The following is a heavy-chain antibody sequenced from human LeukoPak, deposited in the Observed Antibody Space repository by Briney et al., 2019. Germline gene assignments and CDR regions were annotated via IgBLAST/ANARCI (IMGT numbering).Heavy chain of an antibody. Sequence: GGSLRLSCAASGFTFSSYDMHWVRQATGKGLEWVSAIGTAGDTYYPGSVKGRFTISRENAKNSLYLQMNSLRAGDTAVYYCARARPQLGLWFGGRHYYYMDVWGKGTTVTISS. CDR2: IGTAGDT. CDR1: GFTFSSYD. J-gene: IGHJ6*03. CDR3: ARARPQLGLWFGGRHYYYMDV. V-gene: IGHV3-13*01. D-gene: IGHD3-10*01.